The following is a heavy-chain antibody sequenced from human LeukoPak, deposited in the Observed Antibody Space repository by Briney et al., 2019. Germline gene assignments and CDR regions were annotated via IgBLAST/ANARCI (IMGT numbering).Heavy chain of an antibody. CDR1: GGSINSGAYF. CDR2: IYYRGIT. D-gene: IGHD3-22*01. V-gene: IGHV4-31*03. CDR3: ARPDSSGWYFDL. Sequence: SETLPLTCIVSGGSINSGAYFWSWLRQHPGKGLEWIGYIYYRGITYYHPSLKSRVTISVDTAKNQYSQKLSSLTAADTAVYYCARPDSSGWYFDLWGRGTLVAVSS. J-gene: IGHJ2*01.